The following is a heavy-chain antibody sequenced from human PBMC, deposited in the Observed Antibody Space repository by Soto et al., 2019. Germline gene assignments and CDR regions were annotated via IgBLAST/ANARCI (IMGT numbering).Heavy chain of an antibody. CDR1: GYTFTGDY. J-gene: IGHJ4*02. CDR2: INPNSGGT. CDR3: ASVPLGGGTPYYCDY. D-gene: IGHD3-10*01. Sequence: ASVKVSCKASGYTFTGDYMHWVRQAPGQGLEWMGWINPNSGGTDYAQKFQGRVTMTRDTSISTAYMELSRLTSDDPAGYYCASVPLGGGTPYYCDYWGQGTLVTVSS. V-gene: IGHV1-2*02.